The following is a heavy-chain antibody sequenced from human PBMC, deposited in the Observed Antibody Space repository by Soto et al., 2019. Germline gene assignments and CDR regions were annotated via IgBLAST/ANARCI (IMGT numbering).Heavy chain of an antibody. J-gene: IGHJ3*02. CDR3: ARGQELLRYFDWLLFTDI. V-gene: IGHV1-8*01. CDR1: GYTFTSYD. CDR2: MNPNSGNT. D-gene: IGHD3-9*01. Sequence: ASVKVSCKASGYTFTSYDINWVRQATGQGLEWMGWMNPNSGNTGYAQKFQGRVTMTRNTSISTAYMELSSLRSEDTAVYYCARGQELLRYFDWLLFTDIWGQGTMVTVSS.